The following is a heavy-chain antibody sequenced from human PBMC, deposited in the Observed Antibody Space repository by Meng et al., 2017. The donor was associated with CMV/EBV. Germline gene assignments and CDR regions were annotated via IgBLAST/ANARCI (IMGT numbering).Heavy chain of an antibody. CDR2: IYYSGST. CDR1: GGSISSGSYY. CDR3: ARVGSSSWYDLNYFDY. J-gene: IGHJ4*02. Sequence: SETLSLTCTVSGGSISSGSYYWGWIRQPPGKGLEWIGSIYYSGSTYYNPSLKSRVTISVDTSKNQFSLKLSSVTAADTAVYYCARVGSSSWYDLNYFDYWGQGTLVTVSS. V-gene: IGHV4-39*07. D-gene: IGHD6-13*01.